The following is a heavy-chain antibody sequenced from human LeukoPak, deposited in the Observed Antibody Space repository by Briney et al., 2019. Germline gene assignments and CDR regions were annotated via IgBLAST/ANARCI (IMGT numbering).Heavy chain of an antibody. CDR2: ISGSGGST. D-gene: IGHD4-11*01. J-gene: IGHJ6*03. Sequence: GGSLRLSCAASGFTFSSYAMSWVRQAPGKGLEWVSAISGSGGSTYYADSVKGRFTISRDNSKNTLYLQMNSLRAEDTAVYYCARDLAVTTIYYYYYMDVWGKGTTVTVSS. CDR1: GFTFSSYA. CDR3: ARDLAVTTIYYYYYMDV. V-gene: IGHV3-23*01.